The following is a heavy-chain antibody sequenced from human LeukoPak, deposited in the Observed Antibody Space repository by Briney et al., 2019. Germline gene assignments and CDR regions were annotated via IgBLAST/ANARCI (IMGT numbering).Heavy chain of an antibody. CDR1: GFTFSNFG. Sequence: PGGSLRLSCAASGFTFSNFGMHWVRQAPGKGLEWVAVISYDGSIKYYADSVKGRFTISRDNSKNTLYLQMNSLRAEDTAVYYCARSQWVGPGVWFDPWGQGTLVTVPS. V-gene: IGHV3-30*03. D-gene: IGHD6-19*01. CDR2: ISYDGSIK. CDR3: ARSQWVGPGVWFDP. J-gene: IGHJ5*02.